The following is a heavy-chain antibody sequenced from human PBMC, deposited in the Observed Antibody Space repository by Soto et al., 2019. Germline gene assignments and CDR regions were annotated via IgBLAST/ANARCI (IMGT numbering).Heavy chain of an antibody. V-gene: IGHV3-48*04. D-gene: IGHD1-1*01. CDR3: ARDYPGNGIDY. J-gene: IGHJ4*02. CDR2: ISSSTRTI. CDR1: GFTFSSYS. Sequence: PGGSLRLSCAASGFTFSSYSMNWVRQAPGKGLEWVSYISSSTRTIYYADSVKGRFTISRDNAKNTLYLQMNSLRAEDTAVYYCARDYPGNGIDYWGQGTLVTVSS.